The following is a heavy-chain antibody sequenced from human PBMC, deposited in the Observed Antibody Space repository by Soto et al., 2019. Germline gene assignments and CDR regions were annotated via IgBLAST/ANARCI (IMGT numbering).Heavy chain of an antibody. Sequence: SVKVSCKASGGTFSSYAISWVRQAPGQGLEWMGGIIPIFGTANYAQKFQGRVTITADESTSTAYMELSSLRSEDTAVYYCARDAYCGGDCYTTSFDPWGQGTLVTVSS. CDR1: GGTFSSYA. CDR3: ARDAYCGGDCYTTSFDP. D-gene: IGHD2-21*02. CDR2: IIPIFGTA. V-gene: IGHV1-69*13. J-gene: IGHJ5*02.